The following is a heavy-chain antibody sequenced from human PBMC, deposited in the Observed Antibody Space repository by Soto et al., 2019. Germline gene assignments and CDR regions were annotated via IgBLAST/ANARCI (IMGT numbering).Heavy chain of an antibody. V-gene: IGHV3-48*03. D-gene: IGHD5-18*01. CDR3: ARVGGYSYGYDY. J-gene: IGHJ4*02. Sequence: RRLSCAASGFTFSSYEMNWVRQAPGKGLEWVSYISSSGSTIYYADSVKGRFTISRDNAKNSLYLQMNSLRAEDTAVYYCARVGGYSYGYDYWGQGTLVTVSS. CDR1: GFTFSSYE. CDR2: ISSSGSTI.